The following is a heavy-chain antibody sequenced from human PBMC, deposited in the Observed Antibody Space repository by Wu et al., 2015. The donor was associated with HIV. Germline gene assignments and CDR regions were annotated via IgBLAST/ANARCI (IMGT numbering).Heavy chain of an antibody. CDR1: GGTFSNSA. CDR3: ARGSFCGRDCYSYFDY. D-gene: IGHD2-21*01. J-gene: IGHJ4*02. V-gene: IGHV1-69*05. CDR2: IIPVFGTA. Sequence: QVQLVQSGAEVKKPGSSVKLSCTASGGTFSNSAISWVRQAPGQGPEWMGGIIPVFGTANYAQNFQDRVTITSDESTSTTYMELSSPSSDDTAVYYCARGSFCGRDCYSYFDYWGQGTLITVSS.